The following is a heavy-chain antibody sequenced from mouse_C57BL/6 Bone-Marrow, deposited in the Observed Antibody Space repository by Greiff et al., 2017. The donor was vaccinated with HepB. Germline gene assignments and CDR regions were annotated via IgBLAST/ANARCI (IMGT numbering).Heavy chain of an antibody. Sequence: QVQLKESGPELVKPGASVKLPCKASGYTFTSYDINWVKQRPGQGLEWIGWIYPRDGSTKYNEKFKGKATLTVDTSSSTAYMELHSLTSEDSAVYFCARSYDYGGGYFDVWGTGTTVTVSS. D-gene: IGHD2-4*01. CDR3: ARSYDYGGGYFDV. V-gene: IGHV1-85*01. J-gene: IGHJ1*03. CDR1: GYTFTSYD. CDR2: IYPRDGST.